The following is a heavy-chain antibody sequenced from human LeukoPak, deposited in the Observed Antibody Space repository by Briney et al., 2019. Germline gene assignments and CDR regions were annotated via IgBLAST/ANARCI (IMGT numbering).Heavy chain of an antibody. D-gene: IGHD1-26*01. J-gene: IGHJ4*02. CDR2: IWYDGSNK. V-gene: IGHV3-33*01. Sequence: GGSLRLSCAASGFTFSSYGMHWVRQAPGKGLEWVAVIWYDGSNKYYADSVKGRFTISRDNSKNTLYLQMNSLRAEDTAVYYCARSSQTSGSYEIDYWGQGTLVTVSS. CDR1: GFTFSSYG. CDR3: ARSSQTSGSYEIDY.